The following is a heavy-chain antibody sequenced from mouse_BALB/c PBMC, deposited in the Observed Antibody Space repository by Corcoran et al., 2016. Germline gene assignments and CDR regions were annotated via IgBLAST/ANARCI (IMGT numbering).Heavy chain of an antibody. CDR2: INPYNGGT. V-gene: IGHV1-18*01. J-gene: IGHJ4*01. Sequence: EVQLQQSGPELVKPGASMKISCKASGYSFTGYTMNWVKQSHGKNLEWIGLINPYNGGTSYNQKFKGKDTLTVDKSSSTAYMELLSLTSEDSAVYYCARERKGTATYYAMDYWGQGTSVTVSS. CDR1: GYSFTGYT. D-gene: IGHD1-2*01. CDR3: ARERKGTATYYAMDY.